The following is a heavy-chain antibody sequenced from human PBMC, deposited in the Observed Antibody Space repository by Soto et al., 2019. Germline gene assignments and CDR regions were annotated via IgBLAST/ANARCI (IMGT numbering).Heavy chain of an antibody. V-gene: IGHV4-31*03. CDR3: ARGSFSSSSSWFDP. CDR2: IYYSGRT. Sequence: SETLSLTCTVSGGSISSGGYYWSWIRQHPGKGLEWIGYIYYSGRTYYNPSPHSRVSIAVDTTENQFSLKLTSVTAADTSVYYCARGSFSSSSSWFDPWGRGTLVTVSS. CDR1: GGSISSGGYY. D-gene: IGHD6-6*01. J-gene: IGHJ5*02.